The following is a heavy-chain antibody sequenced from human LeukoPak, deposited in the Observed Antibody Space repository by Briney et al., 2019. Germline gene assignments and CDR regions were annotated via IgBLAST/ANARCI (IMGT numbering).Heavy chain of an antibody. D-gene: IGHD3-10*01. J-gene: IGHJ4*02. CDR2: INHSGST. CDR1: GGSFSGYY. CDR3: ARLYGSGSYYRH. Sequence: SETLSLTCAVYGGSFSGYYWSWIRQPPGKGPEWIGEINHSGSTNYNPSLKSRVTISGDTSKNQFSLKLRSVTAADTAMYYCARLYGSGSYYRHWGQGTLVTVSS. V-gene: IGHV4-34*01.